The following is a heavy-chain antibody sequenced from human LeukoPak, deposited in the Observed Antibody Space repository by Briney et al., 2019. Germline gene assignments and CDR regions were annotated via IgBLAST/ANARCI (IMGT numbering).Heavy chain of an antibody. Sequence: SETLSLTCTVSGGSISSYYWSWTRQPPGKGLEWIGYIYYSGSTNYNPSLKSRVTISVDTSKNQFSLKLSSVTAADTAVYYCARPGIAAAGRRYWYFDLWGRGTLVTVSS. CDR3: ARPGIAAAGRRYWYFDL. D-gene: IGHD6-13*01. V-gene: IGHV4-59*12. CDR2: IYYSGST. CDR1: GGSISSYY. J-gene: IGHJ2*01.